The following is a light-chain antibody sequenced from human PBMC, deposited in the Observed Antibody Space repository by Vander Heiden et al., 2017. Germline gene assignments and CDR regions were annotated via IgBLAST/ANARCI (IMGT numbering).Light chain of an antibody. Sequence: EILMTQSPLSLPVIPGGSASISCRSRQSLLHSHRYNYLDWYLQKPGQSPQLLIYRGSNRVSGVPDRFSGSGSGTDFTLKISRVEAEDVGVYYCMQALQTPLTFGGGTKVEI. CDR2: RGS. CDR3: MQALQTPLT. CDR1: QSLLHSHRYNY. J-gene: IGKJ4*01. V-gene: IGKV2-28*01.